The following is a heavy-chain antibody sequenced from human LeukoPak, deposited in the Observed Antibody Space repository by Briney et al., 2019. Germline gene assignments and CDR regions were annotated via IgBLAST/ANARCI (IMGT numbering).Heavy chain of an antibody. V-gene: IGHV3-43*02. J-gene: IGHJ4*02. CDR3: AKYISTSAVAGYFDY. CDR1: GFTFDDYA. Sequence: GGSLRLSCAAPGFTFDDYAMHWVRQAPGKGLEWVSLISGDGGSTYYADSVKGRFTISRDNSKNSLYLQMNSLRTEDTALYYCAKYISTSAVAGYFDYWGQGTLVTVSS. D-gene: IGHD6-19*01. CDR2: ISGDGGST.